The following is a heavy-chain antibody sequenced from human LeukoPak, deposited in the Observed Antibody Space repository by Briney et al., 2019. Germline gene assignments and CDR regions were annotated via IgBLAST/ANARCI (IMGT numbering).Heavy chain of an antibody. D-gene: IGHD3-9*01. V-gene: IGHV3-33*01. CDR1: GFTFSSYG. CDR3: ARGPFDWLLHMGFDY. J-gene: IGHJ4*02. Sequence: PGRSLRLSCAASGFTFSSYGMHWVRQAPGKGLEWVAVIWYDGSNKYYADSVKGRFTISRDNSKNTLYLQMNSLRAEDTAVYYCARGPFDWLLHMGFDYWGQETLVTVSS. CDR2: IWYDGSNK.